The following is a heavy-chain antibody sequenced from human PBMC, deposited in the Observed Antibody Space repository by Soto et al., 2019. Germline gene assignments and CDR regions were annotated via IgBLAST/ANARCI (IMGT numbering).Heavy chain of an antibody. CDR2: ISSSSSYI. J-gene: IGHJ6*02. V-gene: IGHV3-21*01. D-gene: IGHD1-1*01. Sequence: EVQLVESGGGLVKPGGSLRLSCAASGFTFSSYSMNWVRQAPGKGLEWVSSISSSSSYIYYADSVKGRFTISRDNAKNALYLQMKILRGEDTAVYYCATGSPEWLERYGMDVWGQGTTVTVSS. CDR3: ATGSPEWLERYGMDV. CDR1: GFTFSSYS.